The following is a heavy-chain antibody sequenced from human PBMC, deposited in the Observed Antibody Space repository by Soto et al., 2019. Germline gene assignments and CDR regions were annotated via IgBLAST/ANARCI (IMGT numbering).Heavy chain of an antibody. V-gene: IGHV1-3*01. CDR1: GYTFTIYA. J-gene: IGHJ4*02. CDR3: AREPIGYSSGWYY. CDR2: INAGNGNT. D-gene: IGHD6-19*01. Sequence: QVQLVQSGAEVKKPGASVKVSCKASGYTFTIYAMHWVRQAPGQRLEWMGWINAGNGNTKYSQKFQGRVTITRDTSASTAYMELSSLRSEYTAVYYCAREPIGYSSGWYYWGQGTLVTVSS.